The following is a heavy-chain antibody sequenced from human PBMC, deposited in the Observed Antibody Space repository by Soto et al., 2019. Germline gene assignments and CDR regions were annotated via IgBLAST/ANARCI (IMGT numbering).Heavy chain of an antibody. CDR1: GGSISSGGYS. D-gene: IGHD6-6*01. CDR3: ARDSSSSGFDY. CDR2: IYHSGST. J-gene: IGHJ4*02. V-gene: IGHV4-30-2*01. Sequence: SETLSLTCAVSGGSISSGGYSWSWIRQPPGKGLEWIGYIYHSGSTYYNPSLKRRATISVDRSKNQFSLKLSSVTAVDTAVYYCARDSSSSGFDYWGQGTLVTVSS.